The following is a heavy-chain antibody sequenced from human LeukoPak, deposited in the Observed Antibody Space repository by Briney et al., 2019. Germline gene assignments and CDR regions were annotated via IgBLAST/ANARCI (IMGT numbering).Heavy chain of an antibody. CDR1: GGSISSGGYY. CDR3: ARSYCSSTSCYAGSWFDP. V-gene: IGHV4-31*03. Sequence: SETLSLTCTVSGGSISSGGYYWSWIRQPPAKGLEWIGYIYYSGSTYYSPSLKSRVTISVDTSKNQFSLKLSSVTAADTAVYYCARSYCSSTSCYAGSWFDPWGQGTLVTVSS. J-gene: IGHJ5*02. D-gene: IGHD2-2*01. CDR2: IYYSGST.